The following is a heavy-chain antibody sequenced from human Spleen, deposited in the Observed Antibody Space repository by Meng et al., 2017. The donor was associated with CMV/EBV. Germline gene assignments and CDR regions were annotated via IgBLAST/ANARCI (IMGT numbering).Heavy chain of an antibody. CDR1: GYTIISFD. J-gene: IGHJ3*02. CDR2: MNPNSGNT. D-gene: IGHD2-2*01. V-gene: IGHV1-8*01. Sequence: ASVKVSCKTSGYTIISFDINCVRQATGQGLEWMEWMNPNSGNTDYAQKFQGRVTISRNTSIITGYMELSSLRSEDTAVYYCARDTPPDVTVVVPAGMDAFDIWGQGTMVTVSS. CDR3: ARDTPPDVTVVVPAGMDAFDI.